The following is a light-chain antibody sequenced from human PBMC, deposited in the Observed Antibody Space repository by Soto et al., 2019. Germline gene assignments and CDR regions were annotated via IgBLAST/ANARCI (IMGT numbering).Light chain of an antibody. V-gene: IGKV3-20*01. Sequence: TVLTQSPGTLSLSPGERATLSCRASQNVTSNLLVWYQQHPGQAPRLLIYGASSRATGIPDRFSGSGSETDFTLTISRLEPEDFAVYYCQQYSSSPPITFGQGTRLEIK. J-gene: IGKJ5*01. CDR3: QQYSSSPPIT. CDR1: QNVTSNL. CDR2: GAS.